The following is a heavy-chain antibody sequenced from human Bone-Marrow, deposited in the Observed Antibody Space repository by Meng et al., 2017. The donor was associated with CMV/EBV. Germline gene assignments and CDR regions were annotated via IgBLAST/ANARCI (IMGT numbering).Heavy chain of an antibody. V-gene: IGHV3-21*01. CDR2: ISSSSSYI. J-gene: IGHJ6*02. Sequence: GESLKISCAASGFTFSSYSMNWVRQAPGKGLEWVSSISSSSSYIYYADSVKGRFTISRDNAKNSLYLQMNSLRAEDTAVYYCARAASDSSGWYLGYYYYYGMDVWGQGTTVTGSS. CDR3: ARAASDSSGWYLGYYYYYGMDV. CDR1: GFTFSSYS. D-gene: IGHD6-19*01.